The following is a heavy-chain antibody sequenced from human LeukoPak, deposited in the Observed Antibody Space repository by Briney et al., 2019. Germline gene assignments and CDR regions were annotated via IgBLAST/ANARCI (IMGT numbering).Heavy chain of an antibody. D-gene: IGHD6-13*01. CDR2: IYYSGST. CDR3: ARDRRVAAAGRWRDGMDV. Sequence: SETLSLTCTVSGGFISSYYWSWIRQPPGKGLEWIGYIYYSGSTNYNPSLKSRVTISVDTSKNQFSLKLSSVTAADTAVYYCARDRRVAAAGRWRDGMDVWGQGTTVTVSS. J-gene: IGHJ6*02. CDR1: GGFISSYY. V-gene: IGHV4-59*01.